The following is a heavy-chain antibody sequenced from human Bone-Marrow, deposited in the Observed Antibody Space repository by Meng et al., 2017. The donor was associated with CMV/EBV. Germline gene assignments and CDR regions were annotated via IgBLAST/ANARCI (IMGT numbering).Heavy chain of an antibody. Sequence: WSWVRQPAGKGLEWIGRIYTSGSIDYNPSLKSRVTMSLYTSRKQFSLRVNSVTAADTAVYYCARDRAHYEDSGYFQEQNKLSWYFDLWGRGTLVTVSS. CDR3: ARDRAHYEDSGYFQEQNKLSWYFDL. J-gene: IGHJ2*01. V-gene: IGHV4-4*07. CDR2: IYTSGSI. D-gene: IGHD3-22*01.